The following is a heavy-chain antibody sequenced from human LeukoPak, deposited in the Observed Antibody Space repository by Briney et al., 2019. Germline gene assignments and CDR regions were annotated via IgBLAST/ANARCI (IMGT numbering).Heavy chain of an antibody. V-gene: IGHV4-59*01. CDR3: VAVPAALKYFQH. J-gene: IGHJ1*01. CDR1: GGSISSYY. Sequence: SETLSLTCTVSGGSISSYYWSWIRQPPGKGLEWIGYIYYSGSTNYNPSLKSRVTISVDTSKNQFSLKLSSVTAADTAVYYCVAVPAALKYFQHWSQGTLVTVSS. D-gene: IGHD2-2*01. CDR2: IYYSGST.